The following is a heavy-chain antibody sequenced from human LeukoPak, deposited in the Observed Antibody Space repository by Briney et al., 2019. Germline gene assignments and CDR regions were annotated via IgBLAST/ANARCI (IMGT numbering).Heavy chain of an antibody. CDR3: ARGGSYYDSSGYYYFDY. V-gene: IGHV4-4*07. D-gene: IGHD3-22*01. Sequence: SETLSLTCTVSGGSISSYYWSWIRQPAGKGLEWIGRIYTSGSTNYNPSLKSRVTMSVDTSKNQSSLKLSSVTAADTAVYYCARGGSYYDSSGYYYFDYWGQGTLVTVSS. CDR1: GGSISSYY. J-gene: IGHJ4*02. CDR2: IYTSGST.